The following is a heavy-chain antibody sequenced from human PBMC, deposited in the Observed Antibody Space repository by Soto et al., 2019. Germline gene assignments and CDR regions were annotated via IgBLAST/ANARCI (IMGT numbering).Heavy chain of an antibody. J-gene: IGHJ6*02. Sequence: ASVKVSCKASGYTFTGYYMHWVRQAPGQGLEWMGWINPNSGGTNYAQKFQGWVTMIRDTSISTAYMELSRLRSDDTAVYYCARVEGITIFGVVTPRSYGMDVWGQGTTVTVSS. CDR1: GYTFTGYY. CDR3: ARVEGITIFGVVTPRSYGMDV. D-gene: IGHD3-3*01. CDR2: INPNSGGT. V-gene: IGHV1-2*04.